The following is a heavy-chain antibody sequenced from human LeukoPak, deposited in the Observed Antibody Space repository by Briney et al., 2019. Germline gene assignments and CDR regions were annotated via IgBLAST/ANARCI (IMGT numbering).Heavy chain of an antibody. CDR3: ARVQMSAEGGELDH. D-gene: IGHD1-7*01. J-gene: IGHJ1*01. Sequence: PGGSQRLSCAASGFTFSNYAMSWVRQAPGKGLEWVSAIRSNGHTTYDADSVKGRFTISRDNSKNTLYLEMKSLRADDTALYYCARVQMSAEGGELDHWGQGTLVTVSS. V-gene: IGHV3-23*01. CDR2: IRSNGHTT. CDR1: GFTFSNYA.